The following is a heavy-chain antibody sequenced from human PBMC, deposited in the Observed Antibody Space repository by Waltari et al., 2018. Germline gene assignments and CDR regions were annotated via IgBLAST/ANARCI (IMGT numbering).Heavy chain of an antibody. Sequence: QVQLQQSRPGLVKPPQTLSPTCTVSGGSISNATSSWSWIRQPAGKGLEWIGRIHVNGNTNYNPSLISRVTISVDTSRNQFFLTVNSVTAADTAVYYCARDSYYYDGSGYPARWGQGTRVTVSS. CDR3: ARDSYYYDGSGYPAR. D-gene: IGHD3-22*01. V-gene: IGHV4-61*02. CDR1: GGSISNATSS. CDR2: IHVNGNT. J-gene: IGHJ4*02.